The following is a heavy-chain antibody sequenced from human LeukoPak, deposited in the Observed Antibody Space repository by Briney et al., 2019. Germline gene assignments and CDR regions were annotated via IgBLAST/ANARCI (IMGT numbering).Heavy chain of an antibody. J-gene: IGHJ5*02. CDR2: ISAYNGNA. Sequence: GASVKVSCTASGYTFTSYGISWVRQAPGQGLEWMGWISAYNGNANYAQKLQGRVTMATDTSTSTAYMELRSLRSDDTAVYYCARGGCSSTSCRFPVPRAYWFDPWGQGTLVTVSS. V-gene: IGHV1-18*01. CDR3: ARGGCSSTSCRFPVPRAYWFDP. D-gene: IGHD2-2*01. CDR1: GYTFTSYG.